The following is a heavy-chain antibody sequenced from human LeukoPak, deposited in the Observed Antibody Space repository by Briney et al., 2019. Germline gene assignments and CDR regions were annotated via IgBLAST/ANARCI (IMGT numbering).Heavy chain of an antibody. V-gene: IGHV3-23*01. CDR1: GFTFSSYA. CDR2: ISGSGNTT. J-gene: IGHJ3*02. D-gene: IGHD2-2*01. CDR3: ARGPYCGGTTCYSLGAFDI. Sequence: GGSLRLSCAASGFTFSSYAMSWVRQAPGKGLEWVSAISGSGNTTHHSDSVKGRFNISRDNSKSTLFLQMNSLSAEDTAVYYCARGPYCGGTTCYSLGAFDIWGQGTMVTVSS.